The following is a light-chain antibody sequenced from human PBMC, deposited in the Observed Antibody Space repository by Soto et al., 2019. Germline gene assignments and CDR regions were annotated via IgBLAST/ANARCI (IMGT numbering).Light chain of an antibody. J-gene: IGLJ1*01. CDR3: CSFAAGNTYV. CDR1: SSDVGTYNL. V-gene: IGLV2-23*01. CDR2: EGG. Sequence: QSVLTQPASVSGSPGQSIALSCTGTSSDVGTYNLVSWYQQHPGKAPKLLISEGGKRPSGVSDRFSGSKSGNTASLTISGLQAEDEPDYYCCSFAAGNTYVFGTGTKVXXL.